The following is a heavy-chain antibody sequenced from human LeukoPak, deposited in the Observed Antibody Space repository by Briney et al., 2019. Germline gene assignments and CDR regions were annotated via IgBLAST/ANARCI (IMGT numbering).Heavy chain of an antibody. CDR1: TGSISSSDW. CDR2: VSHSGGT. Sequence: PSGTLSLTCTVSTGSISSSDWWSWVRQPPGKGLEWIGEVSHSGGTTYNPSLKSRLTMSVDKSKNQFSLKLSSMTAADTAVCYCARVRCSGINCYSVFDFWGQGTLVTVSS. CDR3: ARVRCSGINCYSVFDF. J-gene: IGHJ4*02. D-gene: IGHD2-15*01. V-gene: IGHV4-4*02.